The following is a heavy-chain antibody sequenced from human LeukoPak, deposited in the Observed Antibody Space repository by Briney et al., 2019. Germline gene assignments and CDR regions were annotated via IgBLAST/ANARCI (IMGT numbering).Heavy chain of an antibody. Sequence: PSQTLSLTCTVSGGSISSGSYYWSWIRQPAGKGLEWIGRIYNGGIITYNPSLKSRVTMSIDTSNNQFSLRLRFVTAADTAVYYCAGSSSPGVFDFWGQGTLVTVSS. V-gene: IGHV4-61*02. CDR3: AGSSSPGVFDF. D-gene: IGHD6-6*01. CDR1: GGSISSGSYY. J-gene: IGHJ4*02. CDR2: IYNGGII.